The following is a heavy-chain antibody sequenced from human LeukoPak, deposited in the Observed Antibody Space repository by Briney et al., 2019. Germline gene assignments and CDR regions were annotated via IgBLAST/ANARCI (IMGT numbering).Heavy chain of an antibody. CDR3: ARDSSGYYSRWDY. V-gene: IGHV1-2*02. J-gene: IGHJ4*02. Sequence: GASVKVSCKTSGYTFTGYYMHSVRQAPGQGLEWMGWINPNSGGTNYAQKFQGRVTMTRDTSISTAYMELSRLRSDDTAVYYCARDSSGYYSRWDYWGQGTLVTVSS. CDR2: INPNSGGT. D-gene: IGHD3-22*01. CDR1: GYTFTGYY.